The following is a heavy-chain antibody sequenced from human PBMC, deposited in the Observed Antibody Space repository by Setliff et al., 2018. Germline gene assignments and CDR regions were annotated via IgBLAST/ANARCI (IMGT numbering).Heavy chain of an antibody. D-gene: IGHD2-2*01. Sequence: PGESLKISCKGSGYSFTSYWIGWVRQMPGKGLEWMGNIYPGDSDTRYSPSFQVHVTISADKSISTAYLQWSSLKASDTAMYYCARALYPSSFIGHNWFDPWGQGTLVTVSS. CDR1: GYSFTSYW. J-gene: IGHJ5*02. CDR3: ARALYPSSFIGHNWFDP. V-gene: IGHV5-51*01. CDR2: IYPGDSDT.